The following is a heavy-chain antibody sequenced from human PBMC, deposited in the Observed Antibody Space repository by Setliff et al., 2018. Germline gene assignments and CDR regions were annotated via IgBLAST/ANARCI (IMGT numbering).Heavy chain of an antibody. Sequence: SETLSLTCTVSGGGSINNYYWSWVRQSPGKGLEWIGFVHFGGDTNYNPSLKSRVTMSADTSNNQFSLNLYSVTAADTAVYYCARAFDSSGYYGESHTHYFDNWGQGTLVTVSS. V-gene: IGHV4-59*08. D-gene: IGHD3-22*01. CDR2: VHFGGDT. CDR1: GGGSINNYY. CDR3: ARAFDSSGYYGESHTHYFDN. J-gene: IGHJ4*02.